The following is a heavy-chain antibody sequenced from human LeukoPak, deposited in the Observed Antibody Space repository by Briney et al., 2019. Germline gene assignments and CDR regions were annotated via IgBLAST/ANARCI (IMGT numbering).Heavy chain of an antibody. CDR3: ARATVVTLLFDY. J-gene: IGHJ4*02. CDR2: INHSGST. V-gene: IGHV4-34*01. D-gene: IGHD4-23*01. Sequence: SETLSLTCAVYGGSFSGYYWSWIRQPPGKGLEWIGEINHSGSTNYNPSLKSRVTITVDTSKNQFSLKLSSVTAADTAVYYCARATVVTLLFDYWGQGTLVTVSS. CDR1: GGSFSGYY.